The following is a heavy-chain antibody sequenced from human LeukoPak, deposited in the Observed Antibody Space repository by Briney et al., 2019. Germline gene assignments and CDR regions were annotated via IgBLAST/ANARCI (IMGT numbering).Heavy chain of an antibody. CDR1: GFPFSSCW. J-gene: IGHJ5*02. Sequence: GGSLRLSCAASGFPFSSCWMHWVRQAPGKGLVWVSRTKSDGSSTNYADSVEGRFTISRDNAKHTLYLQMNSLRAEDTAVYYCAGGDGSGSYYKRGYNWFDPLGQGTLVTVSS. CDR3: AGGDGSGSYYKRGYNWFDP. D-gene: IGHD3-10*01. CDR2: TKSDGSST. V-gene: IGHV3-74*01.